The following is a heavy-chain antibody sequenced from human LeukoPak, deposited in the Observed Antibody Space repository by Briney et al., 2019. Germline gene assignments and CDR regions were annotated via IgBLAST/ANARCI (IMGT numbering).Heavy chain of an antibody. Sequence: TPSETLSLTCAVYGGSFSGYYWSWIRQPPGKGLEWIGEINHSGSTNYNPSLKSRVTISVDTSKNQFSLKLSSVTAADTAVYYCARATYYYDSSGCNPHPELYYFDYWGQGTLVTVSS. CDR1: GGSFSGYY. CDR3: ARATYYYDSSGCNPHPELYYFDY. J-gene: IGHJ4*02. D-gene: IGHD3-22*01. CDR2: INHSGST. V-gene: IGHV4-34*01.